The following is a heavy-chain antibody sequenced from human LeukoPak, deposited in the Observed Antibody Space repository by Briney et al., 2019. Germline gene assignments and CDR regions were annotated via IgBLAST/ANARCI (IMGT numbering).Heavy chain of an antibody. V-gene: IGHV3-33*01. CDR1: GFIFSSYG. CDR3: ARALYYFDY. CDR2: IWFDGSKK. J-gene: IGHJ4*02. Sequence: GGSLRLSCAASGFIFSSYGMHWVRQAPGKGLEWVAVIWFDGSKKYYADSVKGRITISRDDSKNTLYLQMNSLRAEDTAVYYCARALYYFDYWGQGTLVTVSS.